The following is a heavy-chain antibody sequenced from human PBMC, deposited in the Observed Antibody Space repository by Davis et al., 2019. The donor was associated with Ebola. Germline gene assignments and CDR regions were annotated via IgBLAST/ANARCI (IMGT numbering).Heavy chain of an antibody. CDR3: AKDREVEYFDWVETSLDP. D-gene: IGHD3-9*01. CDR1: GFTFNGSA. Sequence: GESLKISCAASGFTFNGSAFHWVRQASGKGLEWLGHIRSKTNNYATVYAESVRGRFTISRDDSKNLAYLQMNSLRAEDTAVYYCAKDREVEYFDWVETSLDPWGQGTLVTVSS. J-gene: IGHJ5*02. CDR2: IRSKTNNYAT. V-gene: IGHV3-73*01.